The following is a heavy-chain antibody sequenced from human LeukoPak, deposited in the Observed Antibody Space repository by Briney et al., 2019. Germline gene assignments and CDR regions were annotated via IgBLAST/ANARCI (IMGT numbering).Heavy chain of an antibody. D-gene: IGHD3-9*01. CDR2: INHSGST. CDR3: AREGPRRGYDILTGYYSDYYYYMDV. J-gene: IGHJ6*03. CDR1: GGSITITHW. V-gene: IGHV4-4*02. Sequence: PSETLSLTCGVSGGSITITHWWSWIRQPPGKGLEWIGEINHSGSTNYNPSLKSRVTISVDTSKNQFSLKLSSVTAADTAVYYCAREGPRRGYDILTGYYSDYYYYMDVWGKGTTVTISS.